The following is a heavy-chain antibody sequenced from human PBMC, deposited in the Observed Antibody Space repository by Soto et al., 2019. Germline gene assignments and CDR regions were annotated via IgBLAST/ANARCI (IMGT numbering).Heavy chain of an antibody. V-gene: IGHV1-69*12. Sequence: QVQLVQSGAEVKKPGSSVKVSCKASGGTFSSYAISWVRQAPGQGLEWMGGIIPIFGTANYAQKFQGRVTITADESTCTAYMELSSLRSEDTAVYYCARLSSATWGVRQQAFDIWGQGTMVTVSS. CDR3: ARLSSATWGVRQQAFDI. CDR2: IIPIFGTA. J-gene: IGHJ3*02. D-gene: IGHD6-25*01. CDR1: GGTFSSYA.